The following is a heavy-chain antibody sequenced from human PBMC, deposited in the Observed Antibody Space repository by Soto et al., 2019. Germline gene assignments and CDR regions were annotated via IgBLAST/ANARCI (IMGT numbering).Heavy chain of an antibody. CDR2: IYFSGST. CDR3: ARHEVHSSGFTDY. J-gene: IGHJ4*02. V-gene: IGHV4-59*08. CDR1: GGSISSYY. D-gene: IGHD6-19*01. Sequence: SETLSLTCTVSGGSISSYYWSWIRQPPGKGLEWIGYIYFSGSTNYNPSLKSRVTISVDTSKNQFSLKLSSVTAADTAVYYCARHEVHSSGFTDYWGQGTLVTVSS.